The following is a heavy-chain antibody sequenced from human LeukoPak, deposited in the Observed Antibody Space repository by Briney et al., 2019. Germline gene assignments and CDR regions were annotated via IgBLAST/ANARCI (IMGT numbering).Heavy chain of an antibody. D-gene: IGHD6-13*01. J-gene: IGHJ5*02. Sequence: PSETLSLTCTVSGCSINSAGYYWSWIRQPAGKGLEWIGRIYPSGSTNYNPSLKSRVTISVDTSKNQFSLKVTSVTAADTAVYSCARVQLAAAADSPSYKWFAPCGQGTLVTVSS. CDR1: GCSINSAGYY. CDR3: ARVQLAAAADSPSYKWFAP. V-gene: IGHV4-61*02. CDR2: IYPSGST.